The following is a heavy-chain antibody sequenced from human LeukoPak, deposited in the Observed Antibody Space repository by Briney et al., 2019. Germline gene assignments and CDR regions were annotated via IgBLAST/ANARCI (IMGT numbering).Heavy chain of an antibody. Sequence: SETLTLTCSVPGGSISSYYWSWIRQAPGKGLEWIGYISYSGNTNYNPALKSRVTISVDTSKNQFSLKLSSVTAADTTVYYCARGTPYSSGWYPPVRFDYWGQGTLVTVSS. CDR2: ISYSGNT. V-gene: IGHV4-59*12. CDR1: GGSISSYY. CDR3: ARGTPYSSGWYPPVRFDY. J-gene: IGHJ4*02. D-gene: IGHD6-19*01.